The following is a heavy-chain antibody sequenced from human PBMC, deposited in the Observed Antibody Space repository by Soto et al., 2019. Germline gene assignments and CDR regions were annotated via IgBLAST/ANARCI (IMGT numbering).Heavy chain of an antibody. Sequence: SETLSLTCAVYGGSFSGYYWSWIRQPPGKGLEWIGEINHSGSTNYNPSLKSRVTISVDTSKNQFSLKLSSVTAADTAVYYCARGPEVPAAKGFDYWGQGTLVTVSS. CDR1: GGSFSGYY. CDR2: INHSGST. D-gene: IGHD2-2*01. V-gene: IGHV4-34*01. J-gene: IGHJ4*02. CDR3: ARGPEVPAAKGFDY.